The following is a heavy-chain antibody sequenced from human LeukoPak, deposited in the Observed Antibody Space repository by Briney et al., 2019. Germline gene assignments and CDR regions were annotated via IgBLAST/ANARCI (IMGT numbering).Heavy chain of an antibody. Sequence: GGSLRLSCAASGFTFSSYPMSWVRQAPGKGLERVSGISGSGGSTFYADSVKGRFTISRDNSKNTVSLQMNSLRAEDTAVYYCASSIAALMGGNDAFDVWGEGTMVTVSS. D-gene: IGHD6-6*01. CDR3: ASSIAALMGGNDAFDV. CDR1: GFTFSSYP. J-gene: IGHJ3*01. V-gene: IGHV3-23*01. CDR2: ISGSGGST.